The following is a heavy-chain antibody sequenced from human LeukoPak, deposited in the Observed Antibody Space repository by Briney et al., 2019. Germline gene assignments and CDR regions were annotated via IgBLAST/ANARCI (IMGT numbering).Heavy chain of an antibody. V-gene: IGHV4-34*01. D-gene: IGHD3-16*01. CDR1: GESFSGYH. CDR3: ARVGDYALKD. CDR2: VNHSGT. J-gene: IGHJ4*02. Sequence: PSETLSLTCAVYGESFSGYHWSWIRQPPGKGLEWIGEVNHSGTTYNPSLKSRVTMSVDTSKNQCTLKLSSVTAADTAVYYCARVGDYALKDWGQGTLVTVSS.